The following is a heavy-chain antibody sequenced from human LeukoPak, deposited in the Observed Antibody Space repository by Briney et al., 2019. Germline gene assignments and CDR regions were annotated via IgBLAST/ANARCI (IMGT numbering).Heavy chain of an antibody. CDR2: ISGSGGST. D-gene: IGHD3-16*02. J-gene: IGHJ4*02. CDR3: AKVGAKYYDYVWGSYRYYFDY. Sequence: GGSLRLSCAASGFTFSSYAMSWVRQAPGKGLEWVSAISGSGGSTYYADSVKGRFTISRDNSKNTLYQQMNSLRAEDTAVYYCAKVGAKYYDYVWGSYRYYFDYWGQGTLVTVSS. V-gene: IGHV3-23*01. CDR1: GFTFSSYA.